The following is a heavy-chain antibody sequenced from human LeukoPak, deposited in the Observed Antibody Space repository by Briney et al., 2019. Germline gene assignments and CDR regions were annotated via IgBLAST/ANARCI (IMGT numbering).Heavy chain of an antibody. CDR1: GFTVSSNY. CDR3: AKDPDYGGNSYFDY. V-gene: IGHV3-66*01. J-gene: IGHJ4*02. D-gene: IGHD4-23*01. CDR2: IYSGGST. Sequence: GGSLRLSCAASGFTVSSNYMSWVRQAPGKGLEWVSVIYSGGSTYYADSVKGRFTISRDNSKNTLYLQMNSLRAEDTAVYYCAKDPDYGGNSYFDYWGQGTLVTVSS.